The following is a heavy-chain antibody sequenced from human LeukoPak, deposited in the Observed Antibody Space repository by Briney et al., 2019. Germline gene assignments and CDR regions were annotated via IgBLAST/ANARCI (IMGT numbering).Heavy chain of an antibody. Sequence: SETLSLTCAVYGGSFSGYYWSWIRQPPGKGLESIGEINHSGSTNYNPSLKSRVTISVDTSKNQFSLNLSSVTAADTAVYYCARRIWYHDILTAYNIWGQGTPVTVSS. V-gene: IGHV4-34*01. J-gene: IGHJ4*02. D-gene: IGHD3-9*01. CDR2: INHSGST. CDR1: GGSFSGYY. CDR3: ARRIWYHDILTAYNI.